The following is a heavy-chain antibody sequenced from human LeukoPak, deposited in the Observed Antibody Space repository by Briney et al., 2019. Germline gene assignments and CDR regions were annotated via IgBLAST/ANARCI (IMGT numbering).Heavy chain of an antibody. CDR3: AKSRVWGSYRLYYFDY. CDR2: ISGSGGST. D-gene: IGHD3-16*02. J-gene: IGHJ4*02. V-gene: IGHV3-23*01. CDR1: GFTFSSYA. Sequence: GGSLRLSCAASGFTFSSYAMSWVRQAPGKGLEWVSAISGSGGSTYYADSVKGRFTISRDNSKNMLYLQMNSLRAEDTAVYYCAKSRVWGSYRLYYFDYWGQGTLVTVSS.